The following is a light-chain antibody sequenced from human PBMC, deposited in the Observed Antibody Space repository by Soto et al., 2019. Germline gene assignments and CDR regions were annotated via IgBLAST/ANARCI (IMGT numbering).Light chain of an antibody. CDR2: DVS. Sequence: QSALTQPASVSGSPGQSITISCTGTSSDVGGYNYVSWYQEHPGKAPKLMIYDVSNRPSGVSNRFSGSKSGNTASLTISGIQAEDEADYYCSSYTSDSTFVFGTGTKLTVL. CDR1: SSDVGGYNY. J-gene: IGLJ1*01. V-gene: IGLV2-14*01. CDR3: SSYTSDSTFV.